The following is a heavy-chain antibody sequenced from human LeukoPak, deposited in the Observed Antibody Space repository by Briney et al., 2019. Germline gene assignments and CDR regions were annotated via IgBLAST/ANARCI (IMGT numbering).Heavy chain of an antibody. CDR2: ISSSGSTI. CDR3: ARERIAAAGGGFDP. CDR1: GFTFSDYY. D-gene: IGHD6-13*01. J-gene: IGHJ5*02. Sequence: GGSLRLSCAASGFTFSDYYMSWIRQAPGKGLEWVSYISSSGSTIYYADSVKGRFTISRDNSKNTLYLQMNSLRAEDTAVYYCARERIAAAGGGFDPWGQGTLVTVSS. V-gene: IGHV3-11*04.